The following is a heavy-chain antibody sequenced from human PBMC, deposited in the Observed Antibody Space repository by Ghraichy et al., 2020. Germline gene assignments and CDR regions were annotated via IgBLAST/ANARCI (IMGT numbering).Heavy chain of an antibody. Sequence: ASVKVSYKVSGYTLTELSMHWVRQAPGKGLEWMGGFDPEDGETIYAQKFQGRVTMTEDTSTDTAYMELSSLRSEDTAVYYCATMMTYCSSTSCYPSWNFDYWGQGTLVTVSS. V-gene: IGHV1-24*01. J-gene: IGHJ4*02. CDR2: FDPEDGET. CDR3: ATMMTYCSSTSCYPSWNFDY. CDR1: GYTLTELS. D-gene: IGHD2-2*01.